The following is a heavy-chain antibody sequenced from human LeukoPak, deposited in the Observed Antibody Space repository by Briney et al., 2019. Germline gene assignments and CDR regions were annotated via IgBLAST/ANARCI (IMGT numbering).Heavy chain of an antibody. J-gene: IGHJ4*02. V-gene: IGHV3-74*01. D-gene: IGHD3-16*01. Sequence: GGSLRLSCAASGLTFSSHWMHWVRQAPGKGLVWVSRITNDGSSTTYADSEKGRFTISRDNAKNMLYLQVNSLRAEDTAVYYCATQQGGSPAYWGQGTLVTVSS. CDR2: ITNDGSST. CDR3: ATQQGGSPAY. CDR1: GLTFSSHW.